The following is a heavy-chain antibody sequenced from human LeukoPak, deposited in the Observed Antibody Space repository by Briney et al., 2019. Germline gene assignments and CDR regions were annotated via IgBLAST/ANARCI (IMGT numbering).Heavy chain of an antibody. V-gene: IGHV1-18*01. CDR3: ARTPRRYYYDSSGYYFVY. J-gene: IGHJ4*02. Sequence: ASVKVSCKASGYTFTSYGISWVRQAPGQGLEWMEWISAYNGNTNYAQKLQGRVTMTTDSSTSTAYMELRSLRSDDTAVYYCARTPRRYYYDSSGYYFVYWGQGTLVTVSS. CDR2: ISAYNGNT. D-gene: IGHD3-22*01. CDR1: GYTFTSYG.